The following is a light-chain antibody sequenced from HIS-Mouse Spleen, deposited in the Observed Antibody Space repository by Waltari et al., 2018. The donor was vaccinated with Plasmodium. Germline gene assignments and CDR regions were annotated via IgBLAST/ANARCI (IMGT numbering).Light chain of an antibody. V-gene: IGLV2-14*01. CDR3: SSYTSSSTRYV. J-gene: IGLJ1*01. CDR2: EVS. CDR1: HRDVWGYKY. Sequence: LTQPSPGFGSPGKSITLPCPGTHRDVWGYKYVSLYQTHPGKPPKLMIYEVSNRPSWFSNRFSGSKSGNTASLTISGLQAEDEADYYCSSYTSSSTRYVFGTGTKVTVL.